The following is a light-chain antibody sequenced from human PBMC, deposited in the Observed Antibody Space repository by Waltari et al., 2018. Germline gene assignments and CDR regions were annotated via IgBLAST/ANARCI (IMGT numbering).Light chain of an antibody. CDR1: SSVIGSHNI. J-gene: IGLJ2*01. CDR2: EVS. Sequence: QSALTQPASVSGSPGQSITISCTGTSSVIGSHNIVSWYQQHPGKAPKLMIYEVSKRPSGVSNRFSGSKSGNRASLTISGLQAEDEADYYCCSYAGSSTLDVVFGGGTKLTVL. V-gene: IGLV2-23*02. CDR3: CSYAGSSTLDVV.